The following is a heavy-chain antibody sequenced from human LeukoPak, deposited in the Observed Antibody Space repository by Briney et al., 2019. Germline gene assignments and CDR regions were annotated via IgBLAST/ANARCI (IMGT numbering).Heavy chain of an antibody. CDR3: ARGIDYGWFDP. CDR2: IKQDGSER. V-gene: IGHV3-7*01. Sequence: PGGSLRLSCAASGFIFSSYGMSWVRQAPGKGLEWVAHIKQDGSERFYMDSVKGRFTISRDNAKNSLHLQMNSLRAEDTGVFYCARGIDYGWFDPWGQGTLVTVSS. D-gene: IGHD4-17*01. J-gene: IGHJ5*02. CDR1: GFIFSSYG.